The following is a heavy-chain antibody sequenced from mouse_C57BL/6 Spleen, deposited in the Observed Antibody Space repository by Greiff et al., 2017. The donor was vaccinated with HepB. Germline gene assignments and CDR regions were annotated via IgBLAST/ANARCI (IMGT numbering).Heavy chain of an antibody. CDR2: INPGSGGT. Sequence: QVQLKESGAELVRPGTSVKVSCKASGYAFTNYLIEWVKQRPGQGLEWIGVINPGSGGTNYNEKFKGKATLTADKSSSTAYMQLSSLTSEDSAVYFCAREVKLGYPYAMDYWGQGTSVTVSS. J-gene: IGHJ4*01. CDR1: GYAFTNYL. V-gene: IGHV1-54*01. CDR3: AREVKLGYPYAMDY. D-gene: IGHD2-2*01.